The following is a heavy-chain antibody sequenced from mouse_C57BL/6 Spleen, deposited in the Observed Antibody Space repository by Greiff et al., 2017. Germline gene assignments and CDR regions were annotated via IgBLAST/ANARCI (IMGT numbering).Heavy chain of an antibody. J-gene: IGHJ4*01. Sequence: QVQLQQPGAELVKPGASVKMSCKASGYTFTSYWITWVKQRPGQGLEWIGDIYPGSGSTTYNEKFKSKATLTVDTSSSTAYMQLSSLTSEDSAVYYCARRDYYGSSYAMDYGGQGTSVTVSS. D-gene: IGHD1-1*01. CDR1: GYTFTSYW. CDR2: IYPGSGST. V-gene: IGHV1-55*01. CDR3: ARRDYYGSSYAMDY.